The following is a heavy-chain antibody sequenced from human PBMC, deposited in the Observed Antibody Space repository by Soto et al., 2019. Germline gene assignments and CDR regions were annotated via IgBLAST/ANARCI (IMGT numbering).Heavy chain of an antibody. CDR3: AKDLDVVMVLSATRGLDV. Sequence: VQLVESGGGMIQPGKSLRLSCVGSGFTFSNFGMHGVRQAPGKGLEWVAGISYDGRSESYVDSVRGRFTLSRDNSKITLSLQMISLRPEDTGVYYCAKDLDVVMVLSATRGLDVWGQGTTVTVSS. D-gene: IGHD2-15*01. CDR1: GFTFSNFG. V-gene: IGHV3-30*18. CDR2: ISYDGRSE. J-gene: IGHJ6*02.